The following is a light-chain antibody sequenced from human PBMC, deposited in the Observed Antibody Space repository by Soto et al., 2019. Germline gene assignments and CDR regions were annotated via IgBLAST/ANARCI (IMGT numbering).Light chain of an antibody. CDR2: LGS. V-gene: IGKV2-28*01. CDR3: MQALQTPSYT. CDR1: QSLLHSNGYNY. Sequence: DIVMTQSPLSLPVTPGEPASISCRSSQSLLHSNGYNYLDWYLRKPGQSPQLLIYLGSNRASGVPDRFSGSGSGTDFTLKISRVEAEDVGVYYCMQALQTPSYTFGQGTKLEIK. J-gene: IGKJ2*01.